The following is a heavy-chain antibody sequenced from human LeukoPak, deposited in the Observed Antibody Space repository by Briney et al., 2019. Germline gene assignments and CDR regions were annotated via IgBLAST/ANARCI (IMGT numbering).Heavy chain of an antibody. CDR1: GGSISSYY. CDR3: ARETYYYDSSGFHLTRYFDY. V-gene: IGHV4-59*01. D-gene: IGHD3-22*01. J-gene: IGHJ4*02. Sequence: SETLSLTCTVSGGSISSYYWSWIRQPPGKGLEWIGYIYYSGSTNYNPSLKSRVTISVDTSKNQFSLKLSSVTAADTAVYYCARETYYYDSSGFHLTRYFDYWGQGTLVTVSS. CDR2: IYYSGST.